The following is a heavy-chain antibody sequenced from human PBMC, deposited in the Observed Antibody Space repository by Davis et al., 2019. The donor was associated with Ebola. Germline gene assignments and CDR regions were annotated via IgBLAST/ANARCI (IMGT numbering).Heavy chain of an antibody. CDR1: GYRLTNDW. J-gene: IGHJ6*02. CDR3: ARFRLSFTYSYYNGMDV. D-gene: IGHD3-10*01. Sequence: GESLKTPCKGPGYRLTNDWIGWVRQMPGGLEWMGIIYPDDSDTRYSPSFQGQVTMSADASINTVYLKWSSLKASDTAIYYCARFRLSFTYSYYNGMDVWGQGTSVTV. CDR2: IYPDDSDT. V-gene: IGHV5-51*01.